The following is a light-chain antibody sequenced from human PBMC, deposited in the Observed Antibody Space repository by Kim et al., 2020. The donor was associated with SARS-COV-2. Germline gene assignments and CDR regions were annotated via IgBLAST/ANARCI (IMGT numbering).Light chain of an antibody. Sequence: EIVMTQSPATLSVSPGERATLSCRASQSVSSNLAWYQQKPGQAPRLLIYGASTRATGIPARFSGSGSGTEFTLTISSLKSEDFAVYYCQQYNNWPTTFGQGTKVDIK. CDR1: QSVSSN. CDR3: QQYNNWPTT. V-gene: IGKV3-15*01. CDR2: GAS. J-gene: IGKJ1*01.